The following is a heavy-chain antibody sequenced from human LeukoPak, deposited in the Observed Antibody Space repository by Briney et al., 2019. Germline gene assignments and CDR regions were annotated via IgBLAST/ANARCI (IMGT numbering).Heavy chain of an antibody. J-gene: IGHJ4*02. V-gene: IGHV1-69*13. CDR1: GGTFSSYA. CDR2: IIPIFGTA. CDR3: ARQQDYSDYEVYYFDY. Sequence: ASVKVSCKASGGTFSSYAISWVRQAPGQGLEWMGGIIPIFGTANYAQKFQGRVTITADESTSTAYMELSSLRSEDTAVYYCARQQDYSDYEVYYFDYWGQGTLVTVSS. D-gene: IGHD4-11*01.